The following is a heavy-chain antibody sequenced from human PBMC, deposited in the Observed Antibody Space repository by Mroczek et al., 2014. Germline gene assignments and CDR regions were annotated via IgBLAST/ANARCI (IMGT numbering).Heavy chain of an antibody. J-gene: IGHJ4*02. CDR3: ARHGAYDQKY. CDR1: GGSINSHTW. D-gene: IGHD5-12*01. Sequence: QVQLVQSGPGLVKPSGTLSLTCGVSGGSINSHTWWSWVRQPPGKGLEWIGQTSDSGGTLYNPSLKSRVTISIDKSENQFSLILDSVTAADTAVYYCARHGAYDQKYWGQGTLVTISS. CDR2: TSDSGGT. V-gene: IGHV4-4*02.